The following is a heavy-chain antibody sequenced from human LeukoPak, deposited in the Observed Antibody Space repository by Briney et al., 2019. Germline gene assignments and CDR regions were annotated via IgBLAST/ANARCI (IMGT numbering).Heavy chain of an antibody. CDR2: INPNSGGT. D-gene: IGHD3-9*01. CDR3: AKALGDSRRYFDWLTAFDI. J-gene: IGHJ3*02. V-gene: IGHV1-2*02. Sequence: HGASVKVSCKASGYTFTGYYMHWVRQAPGQGLEWMGWINPNSGGTNYAQKFQGRVTMTRDTSISTAYMELSRLRSDDTAVYYCAKALGDSRRYFDWLTAFDIWGQGTMVTVSS. CDR1: GYTFTGYY.